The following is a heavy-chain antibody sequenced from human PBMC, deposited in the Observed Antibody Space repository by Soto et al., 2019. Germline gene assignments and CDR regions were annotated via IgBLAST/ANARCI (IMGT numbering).Heavy chain of an antibody. CDR3: ARAGYSGYDFLVYYGMDV. D-gene: IGHD5-12*01. J-gene: IGHJ6*02. V-gene: IGHV3-33*01. CDR2: IWYDGSNK. CDR1: GFTFSSYG. Sequence: GGSLRLSCAASGFTFSSYGMHWVRQAPGKGLEWVAVIWYDGSNKYYADSVKGRFTISRDNSKNTLYLQMNSLRAEDTAVYYCARAGYSGYDFLVYYGMDVWGQGTTVTVSS.